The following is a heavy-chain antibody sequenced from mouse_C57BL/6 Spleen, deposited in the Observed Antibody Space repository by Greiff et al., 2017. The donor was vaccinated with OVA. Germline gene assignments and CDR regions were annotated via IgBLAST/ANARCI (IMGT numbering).Heavy chain of an antibody. D-gene: IGHD3-1*01. J-gene: IGHJ2*01. V-gene: IGHV5-6*02. CDR2: ISSGGSYT. CDR3: ARGVGGCDY. Sequence: EVKLVESGGDLVKPGGSLKLSCAASGFTFSSYGMSWVRQTPDKRLEWVATISSGGSYTYYPDSVKGRFTISRDNAKNTLYLQMSSLKSEDTAMYYCARGVGGCDYWGQGTTLTVSA. CDR1: GFTFSSYG.